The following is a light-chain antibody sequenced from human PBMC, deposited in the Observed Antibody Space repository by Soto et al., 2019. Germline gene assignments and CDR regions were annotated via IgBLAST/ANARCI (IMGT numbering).Light chain of an antibody. Sequence: QSVLTQPSSVSGSPGQAVTISCTGTSSDVGGYNYVSWYQQHPGKAPKLMIYEVSNRPSGVSHRFSGSKSGNTASLTISGLQAEDEDDYYCTSYTSNNSRVFGTGTKVTVL. CDR2: EVS. CDR3: TSYTSNNSRV. V-gene: IGLV2-14*01. CDR1: SSDVGGYNY. J-gene: IGLJ1*01.